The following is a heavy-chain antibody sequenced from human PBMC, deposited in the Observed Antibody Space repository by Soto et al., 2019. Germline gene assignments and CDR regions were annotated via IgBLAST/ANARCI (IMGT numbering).Heavy chain of an antibody. J-gene: IGHJ2*01. CDR3: ARGNHRWLQLWYFDL. Sequence: QVQLVQSGAEVKKPGSSVTVSCKASGGTFSSYTISRVRQAPGQGLEWMGGIIPIFGTANYAQKFQGRVTITADESTSTGYMELSSLRSEDTAVYYCARGNHRWLQLWYFDLWGRGTLVTVSS. D-gene: IGHD5-12*01. CDR2: IIPIFGTA. CDR1: GGTFSSYT. V-gene: IGHV1-69*12.